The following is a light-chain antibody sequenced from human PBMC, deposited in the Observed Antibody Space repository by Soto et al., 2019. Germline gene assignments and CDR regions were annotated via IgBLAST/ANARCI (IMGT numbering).Light chain of an antibody. V-gene: IGKV1-39*01. Sequence: DIQMTQSPSSLSASVGDRVTITCRASQSISRYLNWYQQKLGKAPKLLIYSASSLQSGVPSRFSGSGSGTDFTLTISSLQPEDFATYYCQQSYTTPRALTFGGGTKVEIK. J-gene: IGKJ4*01. CDR1: QSISRY. CDR2: SAS. CDR3: QQSYTTPRALT.